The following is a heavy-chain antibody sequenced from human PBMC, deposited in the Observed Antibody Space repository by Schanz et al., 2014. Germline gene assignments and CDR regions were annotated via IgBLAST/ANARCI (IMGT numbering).Heavy chain of an antibody. CDR2: MNSKTGNT. Sequence: QVQLVQSGAEVKKPGASVKVSCKASGYTFTSYDINWVRQATGQGLEWMGWMNSKTGNTGYAQRFQGRVTMTRNTSITTAYLELSSLRSGDTAVYYCAKSQGSSFDSWGQGTLVTVSS. CDR3: AKSQGSSFDS. D-gene: IGHD6-13*01. J-gene: IGHJ4*02. V-gene: IGHV1-8*01. CDR1: GYTFTSYD.